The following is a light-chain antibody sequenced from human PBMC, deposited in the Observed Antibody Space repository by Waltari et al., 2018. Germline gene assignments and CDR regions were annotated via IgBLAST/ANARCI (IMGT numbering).Light chain of an antibody. Sequence: QSVLTQPPSASGPPGQRVTISCSGSASNIGGNLVNWYRQPPGKAPKLPIYRHEQRPSGVPDRFSASKTGTSASLAISGLQSEDEADYFCASWDDSLNGHWVFGGGTKVTVL. V-gene: IGLV1-44*01. CDR3: ASWDDSLNGHWV. J-gene: IGLJ3*02. CDR2: RHE. CDR1: ASNIGGNL.